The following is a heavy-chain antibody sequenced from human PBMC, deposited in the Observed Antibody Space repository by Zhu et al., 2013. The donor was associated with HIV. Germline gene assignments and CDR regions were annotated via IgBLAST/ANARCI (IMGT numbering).Heavy chain of an antibody. CDR1: GYTFTSYY. CDR2: INPSGGST. CDR3: ARGHYYGSGSYYNAAAFDI. Sequence: QVQLVQSGAEVRKPGASVKVSCKASGYTFTSYYMHWVRQAPGQGLEWMGIINPSGGSTSYAQKFQGRVAMTRDTSTSTVYMELSSLRSEDTAVYYCARGHYYGSGSYYNAAAFDIWAKGQWSPSLQ. J-gene: IGHJ3*02. V-gene: IGHV1-46*01. D-gene: IGHD3-10*01.